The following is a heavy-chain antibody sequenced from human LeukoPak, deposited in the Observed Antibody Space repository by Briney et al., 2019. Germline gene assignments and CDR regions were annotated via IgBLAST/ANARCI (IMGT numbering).Heavy chain of an antibody. CDR1: GGTFSSYA. CDR3: ARDSATGLFDY. J-gene: IGHJ4*02. D-gene: IGHD1-1*01. CDR2: ISAYNGNT. V-gene: IGHV1-18*01. Sequence: GASVKVSCKASGGTFSSYAISWVRQAPGQGLEWMGWISAYNGNTNYAQKLQGRVTMTTDTSTSTTYLELRSLRSDDTAVYYCARDSATGLFDYWGQGTLVTVSS.